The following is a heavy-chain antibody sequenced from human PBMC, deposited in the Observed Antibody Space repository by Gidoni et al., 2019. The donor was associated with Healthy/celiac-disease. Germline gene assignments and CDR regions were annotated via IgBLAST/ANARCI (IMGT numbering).Heavy chain of an antibody. J-gene: IGHJ4*02. CDR1: GFTVSSYA. V-gene: IGHV3-23*01. CDR2: ISGSGGST. CDR3: AKDLPGIY. Sequence: EVQLLESGAGLVQPGGSLRLSCSASGFTVSSYAMSWVRQAPGQGLEWVSAISGSGGSTYYADSVKGRFTISRDNSKNTMYLQMNSLRAEDTAVYYCAKDLPGIYWGQGTLVTVSS.